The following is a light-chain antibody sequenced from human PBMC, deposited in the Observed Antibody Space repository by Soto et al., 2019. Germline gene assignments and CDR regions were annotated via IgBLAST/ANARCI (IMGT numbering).Light chain of an antibody. CDR2: DDN. Sequence: QSVLTQPRSVSGSPGHSVTISCTGTSSDVGGYNYVSWYQQHPGKAPKLLIYDDNKRPSGIPDRFSGSKSGTSATLGITGFQTGDEADYYCGSWDSSLSAYVFGTGTKVTV. J-gene: IGLJ1*01. CDR1: SSDVGGYNY. V-gene: IGLV1-51*01. CDR3: GSWDSSLSAYV.